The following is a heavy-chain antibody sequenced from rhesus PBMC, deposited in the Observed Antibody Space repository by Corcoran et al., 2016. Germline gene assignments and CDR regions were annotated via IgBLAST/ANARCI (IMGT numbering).Heavy chain of an antibody. CDR2: IYSNSEST. Sequence: QVQLQESGPGVVKPSETLSLTCAVSGGTISRGYYYWTWSRPPPGKGLEWIWGIYSNSESTNYNPSLKSRVTISKDTSKNQFSLKVSSVTATDTAVYYCARDPWGSYYIDYWGQGVLVTVSS. CDR1: GGTISRGYYY. CDR3: ARDPWGSYYIDY. V-gene: IGHV4S12*01. D-gene: IGHD5-42*01. J-gene: IGHJ4*01.